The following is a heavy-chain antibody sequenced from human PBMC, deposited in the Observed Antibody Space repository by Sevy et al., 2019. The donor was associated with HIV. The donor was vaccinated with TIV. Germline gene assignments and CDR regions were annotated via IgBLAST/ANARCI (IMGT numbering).Heavy chain of an antibody. CDR1: GGSFGDYY. V-gene: IGHV4-34*01. CDR2: INHSGST. CDR3: ARGKRVIIRGLIIAGGYYYFDN. D-gene: IGHD3-10*01. J-gene: IGHJ4*02. Sequence: SETLSLTCAVYGGSFGDYYWNWIRQPPGKGLEWIGEINHSGSTNYNPTLKSRVTISVDTSKNQLSLKLNSVTAADTAVYYCARGKRVIIRGLIIAGGYYYFDNWGQGTLVTVSS.